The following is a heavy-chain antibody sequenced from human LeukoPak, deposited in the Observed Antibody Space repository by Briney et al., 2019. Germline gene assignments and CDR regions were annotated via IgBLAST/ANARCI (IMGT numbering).Heavy chain of an antibody. CDR1: GFTFSNYA. D-gene: IGHD1-26*01. CDR3: ARDLSGSNALDY. Sequence: GGSLRLSCAASGFTFSNYAMHWVRQAPGKGLEYVSTITTNGDRTYYTNSVKGRFTISRDNSKNTLYLQMGSLRAEDMAVYYCARDLSGSNALDYWGQGTLVTVSS. J-gene: IGHJ4*02. V-gene: IGHV3-64*01. CDR2: ITTNGDRT.